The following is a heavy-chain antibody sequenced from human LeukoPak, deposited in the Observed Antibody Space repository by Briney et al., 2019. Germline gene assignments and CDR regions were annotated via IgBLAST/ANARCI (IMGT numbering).Heavy chain of an antibody. J-gene: IGHJ5*02. D-gene: IGHD3-3*01. CDR2: IRYDGSNK. V-gene: IGHV3-30*02. CDR3: AKGDNTIFGVAPPNL. CDR1: GFTFSSYG. Sequence: GGSLRLSCAASGFTFSSYGMDWVRLAPGKGLEWVAFIRYDGSNKYYADSVKGRFTISRDNSKNTLYLQMNSLRAEDTAVYYCAKGDNTIFGVAPPNLWGQGTLVTVSS.